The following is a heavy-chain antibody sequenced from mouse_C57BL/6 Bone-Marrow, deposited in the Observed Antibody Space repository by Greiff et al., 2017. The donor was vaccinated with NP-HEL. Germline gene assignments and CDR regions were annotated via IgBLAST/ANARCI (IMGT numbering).Heavy chain of an antibody. V-gene: IGHV5-6*01. D-gene: IGHD3-1*01. CDR3: ARGLPLDY. Sequence: EVKLQESGGDLVKPGGSLKLSCAASGFTFSSYGMSWVRQTPDKRLEWVATISSGGSYTYYPDSVKGRFTISRDNAKNTLYLQMSSLKSEDTAMYYCARGLPLDYWGQGTTLTVSS. J-gene: IGHJ2*01. CDR1: GFTFSSYG. CDR2: ISSGGSYT.